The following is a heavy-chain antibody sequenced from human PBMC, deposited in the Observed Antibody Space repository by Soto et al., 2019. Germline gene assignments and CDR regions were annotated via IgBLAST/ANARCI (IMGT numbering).Heavy chain of an antibody. V-gene: IGHV2-5*01. CDR1: VFSLSTSGVG. CDR2: IYWNDDK. J-gene: IGHJ3*02. Sequence: QITLKESGPTLVNPTQTLTLSCTFSVFSLSTSGVGVGWIRQPPVKDLEWLALIYWNDDKPYSPSLKSRLTITSDTNKNHVVLTMTNMDPADTATFYCSQRKHVWYGELPTYYFDNWGQGTLVTVSS. CDR3: SQRKHVWYGELPTYYFDN. D-gene: IGHD3-10*01.